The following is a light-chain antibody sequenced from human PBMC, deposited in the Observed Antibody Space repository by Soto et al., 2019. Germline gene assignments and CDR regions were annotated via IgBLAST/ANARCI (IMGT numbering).Light chain of an antibody. Sequence: DIVMTQSPDSLAVSLGERATIPCMSSQSVLYSSHHKNYLAWYQQKPGQPPTLLIYWASTRESGVPDRFSGSGSWTDFTLTISSLQAEDVAVYYCQQYYSTPYTFGQGTKLEIK. V-gene: IGKV4-1*01. CDR1: QSVLYSSHHKNY. CDR2: WAS. CDR3: QQYYSTPYT. J-gene: IGKJ2*01.